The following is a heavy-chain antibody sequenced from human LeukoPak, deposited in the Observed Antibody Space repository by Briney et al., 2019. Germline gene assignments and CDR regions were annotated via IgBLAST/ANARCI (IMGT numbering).Heavy chain of an antibody. Sequence: GGSLRLSCVASGSTVSSYWMSWVRQAPGKGLEWVAIIKQDGSDEYYVDSVKGRFTISRDNAKNSLYLQMNSLRAEDTALYYCASLAATWGFFDYRGQGTLVTVSS. J-gene: IGHJ4*02. D-gene: IGHD2-15*01. V-gene: IGHV3-7*03. CDR2: IKQDGSDE. CDR3: ASLAATWGFFDY. CDR1: GSTVSSYW.